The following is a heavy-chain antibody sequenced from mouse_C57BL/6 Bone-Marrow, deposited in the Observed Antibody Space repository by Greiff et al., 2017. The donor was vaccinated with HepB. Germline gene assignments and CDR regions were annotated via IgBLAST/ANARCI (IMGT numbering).Heavy chain of an antibody. Sequence: VQLQQPGAELVMPGASVKLSCKASGYTFTSYWMHWVKQRPGQGLEWIGEIDPSDSYTNYNQKFKGKSTLTVDKSSSTAYMQLSSLTSEDSAVYYCALLLRWGFAYWGQGTLVTVSA. CDR1: GYTFTSYW. D-gene: IGHD1-1*01. J-gene: IGHJ3*01. CDR3: ALLLRWGFAY. V-gene: IGHV1-69*01. CDR2: IDPSDSYT.